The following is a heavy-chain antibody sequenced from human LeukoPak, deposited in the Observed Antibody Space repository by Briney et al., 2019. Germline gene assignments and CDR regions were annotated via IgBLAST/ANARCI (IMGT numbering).Heavy chain of an antibody. CDR1: GFPFSIYG. CDR2: INSDGSRT. CDR3: ARGVQGHYYDSSGPTDDYFDY. V-gene: IGHV3-74*01. D-gene: IGHD3-22*01. Sequence: PGGSLRLSCAASGFPFSIYGMHWVRQTPGKGLVWVSHINSDGSRTSYADSVKGRFTISRDNAKNTLSLQMNSLRAEDTAVYYCARGVQGHYYDSSGPTDDYFDYWAREPWSPSPQ. J-gene: IGHJ4*02.